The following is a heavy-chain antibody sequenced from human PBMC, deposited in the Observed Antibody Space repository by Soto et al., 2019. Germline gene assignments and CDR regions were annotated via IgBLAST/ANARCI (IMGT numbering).Heavy chain of an antibody. V-gene: IGHV3-7*05. CDR2: IRQDGSDK. CDR1: GFTFSSYW. D-gene: IGHD6-19*01. CDR3: ASPQQWLGQRGDFDY. Sequence: EVQLVESGGGLVQPGGSLRLSCAASGFTFSSYWMSWVRQAPGKGLEWVANIRQDGSDKYDVDSVKGRFTISRDNSKNSLYLQMNSLRVEDTAVYYCASPQQWLGQRGDFDYWGQGTLVTVSS. J-gene: IGHJ4*02.